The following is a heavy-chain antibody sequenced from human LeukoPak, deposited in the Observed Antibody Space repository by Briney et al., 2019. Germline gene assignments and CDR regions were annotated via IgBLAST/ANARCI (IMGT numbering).Heavy chain of an antibody. J-gene: IGHJ4*02. Sequence: GGSLRLSCAASGFTFSSYWMSWVRQAPGKGLEGVANIKQDGSEKYYVDSVKGRFTISRDNAKNSLYLQMNSLRAEDTAVYYCARDLTVGPTTDYFDYWGQGTLVTVSS. CDR1: GFTFSSYW. CDR3: ARDLTVGPTTDYFDY. V-gene: IGHV3-7*01. D-gene: IGHD1-26*01. CDR2: IKQDGSEK.